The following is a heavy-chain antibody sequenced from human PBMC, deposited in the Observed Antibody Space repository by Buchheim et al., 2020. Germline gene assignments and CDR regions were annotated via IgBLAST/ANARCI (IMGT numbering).Heavy chain of an antibody. V-gene: IGHV4-59*01. D-gene: IGHD3-9*01. Sequence: QVQLQESGPGLVKPSETLSLTCTVSGGSISSYYWSWIRQPPGKGLEWIGYIYYSGSTNYNPSLKSRVTISVDTSKNQFSLKLSSVTAADTAVYYCARNDLLRYFDWFDYWGQGTL. J-gene: IGHJ4*02. CDR1: GGSISSYY. CDR2: IYYSGST. CDR3: ARNDLLRYFDWFDY.